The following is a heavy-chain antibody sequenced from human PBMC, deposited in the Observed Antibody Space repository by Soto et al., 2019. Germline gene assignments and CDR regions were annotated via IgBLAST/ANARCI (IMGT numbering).Heavy chain of an antibody. Sequence: PTETLSLTCIVSGGCVISVSYYGSWIRQPPGKGLEWIGYIYYSGGINYNPSLKSRVTISVDTSKNQFSLKLSSVTAADTAVYYCARDARMPTDLGGYYYYAMDVWGQGTTVTVSS. V-gene: IGHV4-61*01. D-gene: IGHD4-4*01. J-gene: IGHJ6*02. CDR1: GGCVISVSYY. CDR2: IYYSGGI. CDR3: ARDARMPTDLGGYYYYAMDV.